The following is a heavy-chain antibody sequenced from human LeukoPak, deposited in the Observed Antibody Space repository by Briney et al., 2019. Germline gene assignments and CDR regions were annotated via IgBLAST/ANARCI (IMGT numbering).Heavy chain of an antibody. Sequence: GGSLRLSCAASGFTFSSYAMHWVRQAPGKGLEWVAVISYDGSNKYYADSVKGRFTISRDNSKNTLYLQMNSLRAEDTAVYYCARGYRAYGDYVKEVRDYWGQGTLVTVSS. V-gene: IGHV3-30-3*01. J-gene: IGHJ4*02. CDR3: ARGYRAYGDYVKEVRDY. D-gene: IGHD4-17*01. CDR2: ISYDGSNK. CDR1: GFTFSSYA.